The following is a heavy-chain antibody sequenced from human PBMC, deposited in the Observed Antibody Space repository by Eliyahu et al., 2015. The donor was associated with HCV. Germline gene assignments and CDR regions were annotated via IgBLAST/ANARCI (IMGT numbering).Heavy chain of an antibody. CDR2: IYSGGST. CDR3: ASQIAAGGSYYGY. J-gene: IGHJ4*02. V-gene: IGHV3-66*04. D-gene: IGHD6-13*01. Sequence: EVQLVESGGGXVQPGGSLXLSCAAXGFXVSSNYMSWXRQAPGKGLEWVSLIYSGGSTYYADSVKGRFTISRDNSKNTLYLQMNSLRAEDTAVYYCASQIAAGGSYYGYWGQGTLVTISS. CDR1: GFXVSSNY.